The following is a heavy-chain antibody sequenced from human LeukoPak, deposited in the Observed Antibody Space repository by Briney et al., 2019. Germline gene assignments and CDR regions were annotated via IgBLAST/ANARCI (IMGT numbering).Heavy chain of an antibody. CDR3: ARNPPYSSYDY. J-gene: IGHJ4*02. D-gene: IGHD6-13*01. CDR2: ISYDGSNK. V-gene: IGHV3-30*04. Sequence: PGGSLRLSCAASGFTFSSYAMHWVRQAPGKGLEWVAVISYDGSNKYYADSVEGRFTISRDNSKNTLYLQMNSLRAEDTAVYYCARNPPYSSYDYWGQGTLVTVSS. CDR1: GFTFSSYA.